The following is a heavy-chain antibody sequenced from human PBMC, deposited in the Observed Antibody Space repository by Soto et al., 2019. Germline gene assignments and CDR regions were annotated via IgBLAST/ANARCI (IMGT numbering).Heavy chain of an antibody. Sequence: SETLSLTCTVSGGSIGSGDYYWSWIRQLPGKGLEWIGYIYYTGSAYYNPSLQSRVTISVDTSKNQLSLKLTSVTAADTAVYYCARDAGSEAMDVWGQGTTVTVSS. CDR2: IYYTGSA. J-gene: IGHJ6*02. CDR3: ARDAGSEAMDV. CDR1: GGSIGSGDYY. D-gene: IGHD2-15*01. V-gene: IGHV4-31*03.